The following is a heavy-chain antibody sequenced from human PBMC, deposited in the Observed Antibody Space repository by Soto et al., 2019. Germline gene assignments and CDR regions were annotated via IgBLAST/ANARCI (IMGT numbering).Heavy chain of an antibody. V-gene: IGHV1-69*06. J-gene: IGHJ6*02. CDR1: GSTFSSYA. CDR2: VIPIFGTA. Sequence: SVKVSCKASGSTFSSYAISWVRQAPGQGLEWMGGVIPIFGTANYAQKFQGRVTITADKSTSTAYMELSSLRSEDTAVYYCASGASSTDSAYYYVMAGSGQGTTVTVSS. D-gene: IGHD2-15*01. CDR3: ASGASSTDSAYYYVMAG.